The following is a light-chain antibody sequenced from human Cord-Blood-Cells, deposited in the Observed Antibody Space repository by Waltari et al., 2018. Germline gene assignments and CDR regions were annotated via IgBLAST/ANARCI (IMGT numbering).Light chain of an antibody. Sequence: QSALTQTASVSGSPGPSITISCTGTSRDVGGYNLVSWYQQHPGKAPKLMIYEGSKRPSGVSNRFSGSKSGNTASLTISGLQAEDEADYYCCSYAGSSTLVFGGGTKLTVL. CDR1: SRDVGGYNL. CDR3: CSYAGSSTLV. J-gene: IGLJ2*01. V-gene: IGLV2-23*01. CDR2: EGS.